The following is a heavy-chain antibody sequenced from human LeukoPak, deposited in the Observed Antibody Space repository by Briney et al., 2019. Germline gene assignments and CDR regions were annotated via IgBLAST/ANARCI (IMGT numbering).Heavy chain of an antibody. V-gene: IGHV3-30*18. Sequence: GGSLRLSCAASGFTFSRYGMHWVRQAPGKGLEWVTAISYDGSNKYYADSVKGRFTISRDNSKNTLYLQMNSLRAEDTAVYYCAKRYCSGGSCDYFDYWGQGTLVTVSS. CDR3: AKRYCSGGSCDYFDY. D-gene: IGHD2-15*01. CDR2: ISYDGSNK. CDR1: GFTFSRYG. J-gene: IGHJ4*02.